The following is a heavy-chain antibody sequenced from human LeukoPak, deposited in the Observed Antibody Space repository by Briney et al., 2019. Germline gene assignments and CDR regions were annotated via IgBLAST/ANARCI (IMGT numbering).Heavy chain of an antibody. Sequence: ASVKVSCKASGYTFTSYGISWVRQAPGQGREWMGWISAYNGNTNYAQKLQGRVTMTTDTSTSTAYMELRSLRSDDTAVYYCARTQIAYSSSWYWPYYYYGMDVWGQGTTVTVSS. J-gene: IGHJ6*02. CDR2: ISAYNGNT. V-gene: IGHV1-18*01. CDR1: GYTFTSYG. D-gene: IGHD6-13*01. CDR3: ARTQIAYSSSWYWPYYYYGMDV.